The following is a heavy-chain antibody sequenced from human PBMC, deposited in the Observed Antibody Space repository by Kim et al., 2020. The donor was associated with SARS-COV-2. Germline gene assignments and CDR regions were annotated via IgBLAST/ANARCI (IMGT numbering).Heavy chain of an antibody. CDR3: ARQKTAEGSGIGP. Sequence: FYNPRVKSTVTISVDTSNNQFSLKVASVTAADTAVYYCARQKTAEGSGIGPWGQGTLVSVSS. V-gene: IGHV4-39*01. D-gene: IGHD3-10*01. J-gene: IGHJ4*02.